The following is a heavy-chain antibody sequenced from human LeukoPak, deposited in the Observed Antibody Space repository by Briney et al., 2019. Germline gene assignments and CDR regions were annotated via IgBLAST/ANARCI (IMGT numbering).Heavy chain of an antibody. Sequence: GESLKISCKGSGYSITNYWIAWVRQMPGKGLECIGIIYPADSDIRYSPSFQGQVTISADKSISTAYLQWSSLKASDTAMYYCARQEYCSGGSCYTWFDPWGQGTLVTVSS. D-gene: IGHD2-15*01. CDR1: GYSITNYW. CDR3: ARQEYCSGGSCYTWFDP. V-gene: IGHV5-51*01. CDR2: IYPADSDI. J-gene: IGHJ5*02.